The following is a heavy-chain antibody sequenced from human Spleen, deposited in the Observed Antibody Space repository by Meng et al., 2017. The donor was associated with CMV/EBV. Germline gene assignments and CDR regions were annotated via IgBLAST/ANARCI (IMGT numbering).Heavy chain of an antibody. J-gene: IGHJ6*02. D-gene: IGHD3-3*01. CDR2: VSAYNDDT. CDR1: GYIFTNFG. V-gene: IGHV1-18*01. CDR3: ARDPASKYDFWSGYVMDV. Sequence: ASVKVSCKASGYIFTNFGISWVRQAPGKRLEWMGWVSAYNDDTNYAQMFQGRVTMTTDTSTSTAYMEMRSLRSDDTAVYHCARDPASKYDFWSGYVMDVWGQGTTVTVSS.